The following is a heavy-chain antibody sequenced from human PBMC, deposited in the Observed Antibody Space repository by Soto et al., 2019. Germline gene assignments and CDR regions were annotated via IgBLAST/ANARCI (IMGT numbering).Heavy chain of an antibody. CDR2: INHSGST. CDR3: ARVGVGAVAGIGY. CDR1: GGSFSGYY. D-gene: IGHD6-19*01. J-gene: IGHJ4*02. Sequence: LSLTCAVYGGSFSGYYWSWIRQPPGKGLEWIGEINHSGSTNYNPSLKSRVTISVDTPKNQFSLKLSSVTAADTAVYYCARVGVGAVAGIGYWGQGTLVTVSS. V-gene: IGHV4-34*01.